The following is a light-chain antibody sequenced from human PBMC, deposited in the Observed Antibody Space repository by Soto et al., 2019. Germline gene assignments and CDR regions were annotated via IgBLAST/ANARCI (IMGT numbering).Light chain of an antibody. CDR3: LQDYNYPLT. V-gene: IGKV1-6*01. CDR2: AAS. CDR1: QGIRSD. Sequence: AIQMTQSPSSLSASVGDRVTITCRASQGIRSDLGWYQQKPGKAPKLLIFAASSLQSGVPSRFSGSGSGTDFTLTISSLQPEDFATYYCLQDYNYPLTFGGGTKVEIK. J-gene: IGKJ4*01.